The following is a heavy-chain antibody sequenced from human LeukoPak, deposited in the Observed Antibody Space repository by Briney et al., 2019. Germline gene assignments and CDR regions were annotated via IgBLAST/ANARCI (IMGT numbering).Heavy chain of an antibody. CDR3: AKAPEGYGDPLDV. V-gene: IGHV3-30*18. CDR2: ISYDGSNK. J-gene: IGHJ4*02. D-gene: IGHD4-17*01. CDR1: GFTFSSYG. Sequence: PGGSLRLSCAASGFTFSSYGMHWVRQAPGKGLEWVAVISYDGSNKYYADSVKGRFTISRDNSKNTLYLQMNSLRAEDTAVYYRAKAPEGYGDPLDVWGQGTLVTVSS.